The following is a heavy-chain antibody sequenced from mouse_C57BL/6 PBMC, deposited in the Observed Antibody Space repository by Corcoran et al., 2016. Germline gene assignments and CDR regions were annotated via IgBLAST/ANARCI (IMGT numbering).Heavy chain of an antibody. CDR1: GYTFTDYY. CDR3: ASYTGDY. D-gene: IGHD2-12*01. V-gene: IGHV1-26*01. J-gene: IGHJ4*01. CDR2: INPNNGGT. Sequence: EVQLQQSGPELVKPGASVKISCKASGYTFTDYYMNWVKQSHGKSLEWIGDINPNNGGTSYNQKFKGKATLTVDKSSSTAYMELRSLTSEDSAVYYCASYTGDYWGQGTSDTVSS.